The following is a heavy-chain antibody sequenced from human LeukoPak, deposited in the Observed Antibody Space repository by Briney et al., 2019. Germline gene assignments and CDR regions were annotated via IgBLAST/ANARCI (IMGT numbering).Heavy chain of an antibody. CDR3: ASDRLPLSIFREFDF. Sequence: ASVKVSCKASGYTFTSYGIRWVRQAPGQGLEWMGWISDYNGDTNYAQKLQGRVTMTTDTSNNTAYMEMRSLRSDDTAVYFCASDRLPLSIFREFDFWGQGTLVTVSS. J-gene: IGHJ4*02. V-gene: IGHV1-18*01. CDR1: GYTFTSYG. CDR2: ISDYNGDT. D-gene: IGHD3-9*01.